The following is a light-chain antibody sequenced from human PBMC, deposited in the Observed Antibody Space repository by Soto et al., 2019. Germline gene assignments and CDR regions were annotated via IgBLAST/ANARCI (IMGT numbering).Light chain of an antibody. CDR2: AAS. Sequence: DIQMTQSPSSLSASVGDRVTITCRASQSISSYLKWYQQKPGKAPKLLIYAASSLQSGVPARFSGGGSGTDFTLTISRLQPEDSATYYCQQRYSTPLTFGQGTKVEIK. CDR1: QSISSY. J-gene: IGKJ1*01. CDR3: QQRYSTPLT. V-gene: IGKV1-39*01.